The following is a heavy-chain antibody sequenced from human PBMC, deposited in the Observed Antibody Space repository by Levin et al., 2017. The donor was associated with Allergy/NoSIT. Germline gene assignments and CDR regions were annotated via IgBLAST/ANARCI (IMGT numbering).Heavy chain of an antibody. CDR2: IYNSGST. CDR3: ARRRQQLFPFDY. D-gene: IGHD6-13*01. CDR1: GGSVNSGKYY. Sequence: PSETLSLTCTVSGGSVNSGKYYWSWIRQPPGKGLEWIGDIYNSGSTRNNPSLNSRVTISVDTSKNQFSLNLSSVTAADTAVYFCARRRQQLFPFDYWGQGTLVTVSS. V-gene: IGHV4-61*01. J-gene: IGHJ4*02.